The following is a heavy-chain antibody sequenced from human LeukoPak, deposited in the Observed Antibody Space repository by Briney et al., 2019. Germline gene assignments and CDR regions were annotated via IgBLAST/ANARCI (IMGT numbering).Heavy chain of an antibody. D-gene: IGHD1-26*01. V-gene: IGHV1-18*01. CDR1: GYTFTSYD. CDR2: ISVYNGET. CDR3: ARGGASGELNP. Sequence: ASVKVSCKASGYTFTSYDISWVRQAPGQGLEWMAWISVYNGETNYAQRLQGRVTVTTDTSTSTVYMELRSLRSDDTAVYFCARGGASGELNPWGQGTLVTVSS. J-gene: IGHJ5*02.